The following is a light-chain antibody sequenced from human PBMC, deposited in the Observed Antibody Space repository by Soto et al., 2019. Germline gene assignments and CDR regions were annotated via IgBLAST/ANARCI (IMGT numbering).Light chain of an antibody. J-gene: IGKJ2*01. V-gene: IGKV3-20*01. CDR1: QALRSTF. Sequence: VLTQSPDTLSLSPGEGATLSCRASQALRSTFLAWYQHKPGQAPRLLVYGASIRATGIPVRFSGSGSGTDFTLTISRLEPEDSSVYYCQQYGGSPYTFGQGTKLEIK. CDR2: GAS. CDR3: QQYGGSPYT.